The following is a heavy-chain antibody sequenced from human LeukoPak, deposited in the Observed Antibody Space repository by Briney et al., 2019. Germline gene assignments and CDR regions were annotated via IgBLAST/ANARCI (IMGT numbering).Heavy chain of an antibody. J-gene: IGHJ5*02. CDR1: GVSISSASYY. Sequence: PSETLSLTCTVSGVSISSASYYWSWIRQPPGKGLEWIGYIYYSGSTNYNPSLKSRVTISVDTSKNQFSLKLSSVTAADTAVYYCARGLYGGNSETWGQGTLVTVSS. V-gene: IGHV4-61*01. CDR3: ARGLYGGNSET. CDR2: IYYSGST. D-gene: IGHD4-23*01.